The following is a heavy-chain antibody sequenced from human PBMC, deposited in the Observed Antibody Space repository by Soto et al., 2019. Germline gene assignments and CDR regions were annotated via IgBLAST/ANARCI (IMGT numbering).Heavy chain of an antibody. V-gene: IGHV1-69*02. D-gene: IGHD4-17*01. CDR3: ARAPGGYGDYLLD. J-gene: IGHJ4*02. Sequence: QVQLVQSGAEVKKPGSSVKVSCKASGGTFSSYTISWVRQARGQGLEWMGRIIPILGIANYAQKFQGRVTMTADKSTSTAYMELSSLRSEDTAVYYCARAPGGYGDYLLDWGQGTLVTVSS. CDR1: GGTFSSYT. CDR2: IIPILGIA.